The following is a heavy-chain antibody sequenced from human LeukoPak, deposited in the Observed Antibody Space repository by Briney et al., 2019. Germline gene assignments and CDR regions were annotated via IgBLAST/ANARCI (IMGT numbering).Heavy chain of an antibody. D-gene: IGHD3-22*01. J-gene: IGHJ3*02. CDR3: ARAPIVVNHDAFDI. V-gene: IGHV4-31*03. Sequence: SQTLSLTCTVSGGSISSGGYYWSWIRQHPGKGLEWIGYIYYSGSTYYNPSLKSRVTISVDTSKNQFSLKLSSVTAADTAVYYCARAPIVVNHDAFDIWGQGTMVTVSS. CDR2: IYYSGST. CDR1: GGSISSGGYY.